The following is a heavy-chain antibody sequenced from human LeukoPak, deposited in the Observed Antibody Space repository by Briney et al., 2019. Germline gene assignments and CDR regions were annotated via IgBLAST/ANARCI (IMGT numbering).Heavy chain of an antibody. CDR1: GCTFSSHA. CDR3: AKDAGFFDSSGYYYDY. V-gene: IGHV3-23*01. D-gene: IGHD3-22*01. Sequence: PGGSLRLSCAGSGCTFSSHAMTWVRQVPGKGPEWVSTIRSSGASTYNADSVKGRFTISRDNSKNTLHLQMNSLRAEDTAVYYCAKDAGFFDSSGYYYDYWGQGTLVTVAS. CDR2: IRSSGAST. J-gene: IGHJ4*02.